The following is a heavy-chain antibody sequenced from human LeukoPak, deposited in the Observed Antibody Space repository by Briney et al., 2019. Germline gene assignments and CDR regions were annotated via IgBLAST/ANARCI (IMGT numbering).Heavy chain of an antibody. Sequence: AXVKVSCKASGYTFTSYGISWVRQAPGQGLEWMGWISAYNGNTNYAQKFQGRVTMTRDTSISTAYMELSRLRYDDTAVYYCAGRDYYYDSSGYLTHYWGQGTLVTVSS. CDR2: ISAYNGNT. V-gene: IGHV1-18*01. CDR1: GYTFTSYG. D-gene: IGHD3-22*01. CDR3: AGRDYYYDSSGYLTHY. J-gene: IGHJ4*02.